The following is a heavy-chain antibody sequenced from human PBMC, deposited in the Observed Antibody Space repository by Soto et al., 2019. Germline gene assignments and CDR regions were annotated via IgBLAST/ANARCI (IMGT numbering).Heavy chain of an antibody. V-gene: IGHV3-30*18. CDR1: GFTFNIYA. D-gene: IGHD3-3*01. J-gene: IGHJ4*02. CDR2: ISNDGSKT. CDR3: AKAGEIFGLVIFAYLDF. Sequence: PGGSLRLSCATSGFTFNIYALRWVRQAPGKGLEWVALISNDGSKTFYADSVKGRFTISRDTAKNTLFLQMNSLTTEDTAVYFCAKAGEIFGLVIFAYLDFWGQGTLVTVSS.